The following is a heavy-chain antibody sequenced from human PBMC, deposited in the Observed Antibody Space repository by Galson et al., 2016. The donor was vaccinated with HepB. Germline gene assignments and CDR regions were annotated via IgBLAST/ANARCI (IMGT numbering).Heavy chain of an antibody. CDR3: FAGSGSYYNVDY. CDR1: GLPFRSYA. V-gene: IGHV3-23*01. CDR2: ISGSGGST. J-gene: IGHJ4*02. Sequence: SLRLSCAASGLPFRSYAMSWVRQAPGQGLEWVSSISGSGGSTFYADSVKGRFTISRDNSMNTLSLQMSTLRADDTAVYYCFAGSGSYYNVDYWGQGTGVTVSS. D-gene: IGHD3-10*01.